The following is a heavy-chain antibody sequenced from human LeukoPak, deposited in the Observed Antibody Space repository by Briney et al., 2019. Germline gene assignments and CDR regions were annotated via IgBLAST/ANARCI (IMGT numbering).Heavy chain of an antibody. J-gene: IGHJ4*02. CDR1: GYTFTGYG. Sequence: ASVKVSCKTSGYTFTGYGISWVRQAPAQGLEWMGWISAYNGNTNYAQKLQGRVTMTTDTSTSAAYMELRSLRSDDTAVYYCARDYYYDSSGYYVGWGQGTLVTVSS. CDR2: ISAYNGNT. CDR3: ARDYYYDSSGYYVG. V-gene: IGHV1-18*01. D-gene: IGHD3-22*01.